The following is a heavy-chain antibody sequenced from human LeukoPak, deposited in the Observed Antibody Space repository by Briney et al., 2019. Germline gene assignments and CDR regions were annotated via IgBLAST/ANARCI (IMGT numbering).Heavy chain of an antibody. Sequence: SETLSPTCAVYGGSFSGYYWSWIRQPPGKGLEWIGEINHSGSTNYNPSLKSRVTISVDTSKNQFSLKLSSVTAADTAVYYCARHQWELPYDYWGQGTLVTVSS. V-gene: IGHV4-34*01. CDR3: ARHQWELPYDY. J-gene: IGHJ4*02. CDR1: GGSFSGYY. CDR2: INHSGST. D-gene: IGHD1-26*01.